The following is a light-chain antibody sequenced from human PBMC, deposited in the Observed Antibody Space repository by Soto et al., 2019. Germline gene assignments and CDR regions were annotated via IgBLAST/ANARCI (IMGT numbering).Light chain of an antibody. V-gene: IGLV2-14*01. Sequence: QSALTQPASVSGSPGQSITISCTGTSGDIGSYNRVSWYQQHPGKAPKLIIYEVTDRPSGVSNRFSGSKSGNTASLTISGLQVEDEADYYCSSFRSGGTRVLFGGGTKLTVL. J-gene: IGLJ2*01. CDR1: SGDIGSYNR. CDR2: EVT. CDR3: SSFRSGGTRVL.